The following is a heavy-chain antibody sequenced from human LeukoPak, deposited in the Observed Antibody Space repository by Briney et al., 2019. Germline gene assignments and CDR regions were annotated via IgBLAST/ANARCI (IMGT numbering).Heavy chain of an antibody. V-gene: IGHV4-39*07. J-gene: IGHJ4*02. CDR3: AKRRYYYDSSGYYYTG. CDR2: IYYTGST. CDR1: GGSISSSSYY. Sequence: PSETLSLTCTVSGGSISSSSYYWGWIRQPPGKGLEWIGNIYYTGSTYYNPSLKSRVTISVDTSKNQFSLKLSSVTAADTAVYYCAKRRYYYDSSGYYYTGWGQGTLVTVSS. D-gene: IGHD3-22*01.